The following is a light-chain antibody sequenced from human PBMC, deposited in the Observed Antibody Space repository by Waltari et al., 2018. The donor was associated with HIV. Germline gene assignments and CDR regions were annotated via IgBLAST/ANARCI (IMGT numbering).Light chain of an antibody. Sequence: SMLTQPPSLSGVPGRRVIISCSGSASDLGHNAVSWYRQVQGPAPTLLIHSDDQRPSGVSDRVSGSKYDTSAALVINGLQSDDEADYYCASWDDRLHNSVVSGGSVVFGGGTKLTV. V-gene: IGLV1-44*01. CDR3: ASWDDRLHNSVVSGGSVV. J-gene: IGLJ2*01. CDR2: SDD. CDR1: ASDLGHNA.